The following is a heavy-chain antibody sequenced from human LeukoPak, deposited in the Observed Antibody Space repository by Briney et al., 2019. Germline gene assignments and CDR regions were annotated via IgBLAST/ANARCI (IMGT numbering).Heavy chain of an antibody. J-gene: IGHJ4*02. V-gene: IGHV1-18*01. CDR1: GGTFSSYA. CDR3: ARVIGIVVVISIDY. CDR2: ISAYNGNT. D-gene: IGHD3-22*01. Sequence: ASVKVSCKASGGTFSSYAISWVRQAPGQGLEWMGWISAYNGNTNYAQKLQGRVTMTTDTSTSTAYMELRSLRSDDTAVYYCARVIGIVVVISIDYWGQGTLVTVSS.